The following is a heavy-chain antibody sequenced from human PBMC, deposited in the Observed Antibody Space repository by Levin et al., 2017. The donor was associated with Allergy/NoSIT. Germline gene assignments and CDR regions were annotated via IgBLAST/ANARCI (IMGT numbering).Heavy chain of an antibody. Sequence: PGGSLRLSCAASGFTFSNYWISWVRWAPGKGLEWVANIKQDGSQKYYLDSVRGRFTISRDNAENSLYLQMNSLGVEDTAVYYCARQMGISFDYWGQGSLVTVSS. CDR1: GFTFSNYW. D-gene: IGHD5-24*01. J-gene: IGHJ4*02. V-gene: IGHV3-7*01. CDR2: IKQDGSQK. CDR3: ARQMGISFDY.